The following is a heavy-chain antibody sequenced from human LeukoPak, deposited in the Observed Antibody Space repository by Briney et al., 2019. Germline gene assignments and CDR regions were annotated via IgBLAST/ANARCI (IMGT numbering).Heavy chain of an antibody. Sequence: ASVKVSCKASGYTFTSYDINWVRQATGQGLEWMGWMNPNSGNTGYAQKFQGRVTMTRNTSISTAYMGLSSLRSEDTAVYYCATGTGGYYYYYGMDVWGQGTTVTVSS. CDR1: GYTFTSYD. D-gene: IGHD6-13*01. J-gene: IGHJ6*02. CDR3: ATGTGGYYYYYGMDV. V-gene: IGHV1-8*01. CDR2: MNPNSGNT.